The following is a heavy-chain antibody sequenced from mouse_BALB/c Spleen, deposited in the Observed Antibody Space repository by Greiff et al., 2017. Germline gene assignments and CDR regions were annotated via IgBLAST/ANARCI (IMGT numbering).Heavy chain of an antibody. V-gene: IGHV1-82*01. CDR2: IYPGDGDT. CDR1: GYAFSSSW. Sequence: VQRVESGPELVKPGASVKISCKASGYAFSSSWMNWVKQRPGQGLEWIGRIYPGDGDTNYNGKFKGKATLTADKSSSTAYMQLSSLTSVDSAVYFCARWDGNSFDYWGQGTTLTVSS. J-gene: IGHJ2*01. D-gene: IGHD2-1*01. CDR3: ARWDGNSFDY.